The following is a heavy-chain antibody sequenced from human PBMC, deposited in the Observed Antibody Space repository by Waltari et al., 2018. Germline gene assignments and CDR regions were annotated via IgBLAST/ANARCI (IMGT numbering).Heavy chain of an antibody. D-gene: IGHD3-10*01. V-gene: IGHV3-74*01. CDR2: INSDGGTT. CDR1: GFTFSSYW. Sequence: EVQLVESGGGLVQPGGSLGLSCVTSGFTFSSYWMHWVRQVPGKGLVWVSRINSDGGTTSYADSVKGRFTSSRDNAKNTLYLQMNSLRADDTSVYYCARAQLTMARNLDLWGRGTLVTVSS. J-gene: IGHJ2*01. CDR3: ARAQLTMARNLDL.